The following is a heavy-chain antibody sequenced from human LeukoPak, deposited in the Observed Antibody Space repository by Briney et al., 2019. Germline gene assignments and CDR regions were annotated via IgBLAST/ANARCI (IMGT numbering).Heavy chain of an antibody. J-gene: IGHJ4*02. V-gene: IGHV3-11*01. Sequence: GGSLRLSCAASGFTFSNYYMSWIRQAPGKGLEWLCYITSSGGPIYYADSVKGRFTISRDNAKDSLYLQMNSLRAEDTAVYYCARSSSSSIDYWGQGTLVTVSS. CDR1: GFTFSNYY. D-gene: IGHD6-13*01. CDR2: ITSSGGPI. CDR3: ARSSSSSIDY.